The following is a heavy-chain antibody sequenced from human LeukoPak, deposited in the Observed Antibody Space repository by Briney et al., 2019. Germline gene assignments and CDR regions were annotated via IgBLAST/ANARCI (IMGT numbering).Heavy chain of an antibody. CDR2: IDHSGST. Sequence: SETLSLTCAVYGGSFSGYYWSWIRQPPGKGLEWIGEIDHSGSTNYNPSLKSRVTISVDTSKNQFSLKLSSGPGADTAVYYCGRGRDTGKVEHWGQGTLVTVSS. CDR3: GRGRDTGKVEH. V-gene: IGHV4-34*01. D-gene: IGHD5-18*01. J-gene: IGHJ1*01. CDR1: GGSFSGYY.